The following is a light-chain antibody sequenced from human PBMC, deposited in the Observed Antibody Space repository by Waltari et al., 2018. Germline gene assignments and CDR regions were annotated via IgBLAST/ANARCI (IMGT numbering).Light chain of an antibody. CDR3: CSCAGVTPYVL. Sequence: QSALTQPASVSGSPGQSITISCAGSRSDVGTYDLVSWYQQHPGKTPKLIIYEVTKRPSGVPDRFSGATSGNTASLTISGLQAADEADYYCCSCAGVTPYVLFGGGTKVTVL. V-gene: IGLV2-23*02. CDR1: RSDVGTYDL. CDR2: EVT. J-gene: IGLJ2*01.